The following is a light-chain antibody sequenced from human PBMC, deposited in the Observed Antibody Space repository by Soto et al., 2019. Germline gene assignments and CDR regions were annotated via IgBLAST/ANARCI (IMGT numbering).Light chain of an antibody. J-gene: IGLJ3*02. CDR1: NSNIGSHT. CDR2: TNN. Sequence: QSVLTQPPSASGTPGRRVTIFCSGRNSNIGSHTVNWYQQLPGTAPKLLIYTNNQRPSGVPDRFSDSKSGTSASLAISGLQSEDEADYYCAAWDGSLQSWVFGGGTKLTVL. V-gene: IGLV1-44*01. CDR3: AAWDGSLQSWV.